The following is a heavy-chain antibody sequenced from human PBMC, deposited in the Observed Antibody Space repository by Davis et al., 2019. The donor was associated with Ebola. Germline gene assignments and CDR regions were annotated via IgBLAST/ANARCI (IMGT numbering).Heavy chain of an antibody. J-gene: IGHJ4*02. V-gene: IGHV3-21*01. CDR2: ISSSSSYI. D-gene: IGHD3-16*02. CDR1: GFTFSSYS. Sequence: GESLKISCAASGFTFSSYSMNWVRQAPGQGLEWVSSISSSSSYIYYADSVKGRFTISRDNAKNSLYLQMNSLRAEDTAVYYCAREIYDYIWGSYRPYFDYWGQGTLVTVSS. CDR3: AREIYDYIWGSYRPYFDY.